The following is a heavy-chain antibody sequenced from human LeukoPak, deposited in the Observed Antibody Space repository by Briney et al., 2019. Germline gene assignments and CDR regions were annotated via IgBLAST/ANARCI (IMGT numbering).Heavy chain of an antibody. CDR3: ARGGAPWSGYLYYYYMDV. D-gene: IGHD3-3*01. CDR1: GGSISSYY. CDR2: IYYSGIT. J-gene: IGHJ6*03. V-gene: IGHV4-59*01. Sequence: SETLSLTCTVSGGSISSYYWSWIRQPPGKGLEWIGYIYYSGITNYNPSLKSRVTISVDTSKNQFSLKLSSVTAADTAVYYCARGGAPWSGYLYYYYMDVWGKGTTVTVSS.